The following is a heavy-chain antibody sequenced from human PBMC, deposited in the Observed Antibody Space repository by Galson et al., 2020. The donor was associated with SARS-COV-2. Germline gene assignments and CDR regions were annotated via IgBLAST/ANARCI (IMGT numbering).Heavy chain of an antibody. V-gene: IGHV1-69*13. D-gene: IGHD4-17*01. CDR3: ARGPMPSMTTNSFDI. J-gene: IGHJ3*02. CDR1: GGTFRISA. CDR2: ITPISGTP. Sequence: SVKVSCKPSGGTFRISALTWVRQAPGQALAWMGGITPISGTPKYAQKFQARVTLTADESTSTVYMDLSNLRSEDTAVYYCARGPMPSMTTNSFDIWGQGTMVTVSS.